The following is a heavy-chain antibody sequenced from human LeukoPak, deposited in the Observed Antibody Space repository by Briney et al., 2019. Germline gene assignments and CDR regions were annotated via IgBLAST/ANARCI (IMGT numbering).Heavy chain of an antibody. CDR2: INHSGST. Sequence: SETLSLTCAVYGGSFSGYYWSWIRQPPGKGLEWIGEINHSGSTNYNPSLKSRVTISVDTSKNQFSLKLSSVTAADTAVYYCASLIAARPGYYYYMDVWGKGTTVTVSS. J-gene: IGHJ6*03. V-gene: IGHV4-34*01. CDR1: GGSFSGYY. D-gene: IGHD6-6*01. CDR3: ASLIAARPGYYYYMDV.